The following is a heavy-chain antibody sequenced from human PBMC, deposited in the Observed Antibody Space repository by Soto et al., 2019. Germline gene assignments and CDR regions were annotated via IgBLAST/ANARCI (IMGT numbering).Heavy chain of an antibody. CDR3: ARVLYYGSGSYSPYGMDV. V-gene: IGHV1-69*01. CDR2: VSPPFRTS. J-gene: IGHJ6*02. D-gene: IGHD3-10*01. Sequence: QVQLVQSGAEVKKPGSSVKVSCKTSGVSFNNNGIGWVRQAPGHGLEWMGGVSPPFRTSNYARKFQGRISITADASTGTVNTELSSLTYEDTAQYYCARVLYYGSGSYSPYGMDVWGQGTTVTVSS. CDR1: GVSFNNNG.